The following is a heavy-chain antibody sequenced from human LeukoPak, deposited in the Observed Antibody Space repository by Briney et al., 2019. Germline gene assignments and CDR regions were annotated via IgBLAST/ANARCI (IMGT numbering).Heavy chain of an antibody. CDR2: MNPNSGNT. Sequence: ASVKVSCKASGYTFTSYDINWVRQATGQGLEWMGWMNPNSGNTGYAQKFQGRVTMTRNISISTAYMELSSLRSEDTAVYYCARRNDFWSGSVRIYYGMDVWGQGTTVTVSS. CDR3: ARRNDFWSGSVRIYYGMDV. V-gene: IGHV1-8*01. D-gene: IGHD3-3*01. CDR1: GYTFTSYD. J-gene: IGHJ6*02.